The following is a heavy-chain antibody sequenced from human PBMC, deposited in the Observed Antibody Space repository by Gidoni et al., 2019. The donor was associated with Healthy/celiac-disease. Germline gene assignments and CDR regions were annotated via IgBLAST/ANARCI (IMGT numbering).Heavy chain of an antibody. Sequence: VSGGSISSSSYYWGWIRQPPEKGLEWIGSIYYSGSTYYNPSLKSRVTISVDTSKNQFSLKLSSVTAADTAVYYCARHEATITMIVVVEYFDYWGQGTLVTVSS. CDR3: ARHEATITMIVVVEYFDY. CDR2: IYYSGST. J-gene: IGHJ4*02. V-gene: IGHV4-39*01. CDR1: GGSISSSSYY. D-gene: IGHD3-22*01.